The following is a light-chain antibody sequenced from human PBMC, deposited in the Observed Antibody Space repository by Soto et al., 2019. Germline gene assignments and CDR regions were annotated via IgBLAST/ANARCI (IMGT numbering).Light chain of an antibody. V-gene: IGLV1-40*01. J-gene: IGLJ1*01. CDR2: GNS. CDR1: SSNIGAGYD. CDR3: QSYDRSLRTYV. Sequence: QSVLTQPPSVSGAPGQRVTISCSGSSSNIGAGYDVNWYRQLPGTAPKLLIYGNSDRPSGVPDRFSGSKSGTSACLAITGLQAEDEADYFCQSYDRSLRTYVFGTGTKVTVL.